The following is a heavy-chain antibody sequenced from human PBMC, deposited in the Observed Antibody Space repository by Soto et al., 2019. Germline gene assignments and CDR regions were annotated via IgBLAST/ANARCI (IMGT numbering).Heavy chain of an antibody. V-gene: IGHV1-69*13. CDR3: AREDSSGYGGDY. D-gene: IGHD3-22*01. CDR2: IIPIFGTA. J-gene: IGHJ4*02. CDR1: GGTFSSYA. Sequence: VASVKVSCKASGGTFSSYAISWVRQAPGQGLEWMGGIIPIFGTANYAQKFQGRVTITADESTSTAYMELSSLRSEDTAVYYCAREDSSGYGGDYWGQGTLVTVSS.